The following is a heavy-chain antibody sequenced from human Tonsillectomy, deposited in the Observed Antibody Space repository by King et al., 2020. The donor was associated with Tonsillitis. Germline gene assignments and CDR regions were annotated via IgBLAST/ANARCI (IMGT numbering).Heavy chain of an antibody. J-gene: IGHJ4*02. Sequence: QLVQSGAEVKKPGASVKVSCKASGYTFSTYGITWVRQAPGQGLEWVGWISVYNGNTNYAQKLQGRVTMTIDTSTSTAYMELRSLRSDDTAVYYCARDLERIWYPPGWGQGTLVTVSA. CDR1: GYTFSTYG. V-gene: IGHV1-18*01. CDR3: ARDLERIWYPPG. D-gene: IGHD2-8*01. CDR2: ISVYNGNT.